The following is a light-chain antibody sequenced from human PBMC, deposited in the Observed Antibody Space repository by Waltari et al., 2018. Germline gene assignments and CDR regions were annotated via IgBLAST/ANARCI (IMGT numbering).Light chain of an antibody. V-gene: IGKV1-39*01. CDR2: AAS. J-gene: IGKJ1*01. CDR1: QSINTY. Sequence: DIQMTQSPASLSASVGDRVTITCRASQSINTYLNWYQQKPEKAPKLLIYAASSLQSGVPSRFTGSGYGTEFSLTISSLQPEDVATYYCQQTYSTPPTFGQGTNVEIK. CDR3: QQTYSTPPT.